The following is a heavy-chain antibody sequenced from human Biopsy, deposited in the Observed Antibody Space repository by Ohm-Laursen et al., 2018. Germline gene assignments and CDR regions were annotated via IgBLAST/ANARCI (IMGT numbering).Heavy chain of an antibody. CDR3: ARDKYRSWNYFDN. CDR2: INPDSGVT. V-gene: IGHV1-2*02. Sequence: VASVKVSCKASGYTFSGYYMHWVRQAPGQGLEWMGWINPDSGVTNYAQKFQGRVTMTRDTSISTAYMGLSRLGSDDTAVYYCARDKYRSWNYFDNWGQGSLVTVSS. D-gene: IGHD6-19*01. CDR1: GYTFSGYY. J-gene: IGHJ4*02.